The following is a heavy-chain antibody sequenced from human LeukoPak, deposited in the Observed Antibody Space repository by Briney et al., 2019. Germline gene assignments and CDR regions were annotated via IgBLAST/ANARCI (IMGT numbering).Heavy chain of an antibody. J-gene: IGHJ6*03. CDR1: GGSISSTNYY. Sequence: SETLSLTCTVSGGSISSTNYYWGWIRQPPGKGLEWIGSIYFSGSTYYNPSLKSRVTISVDTSKNQFSLKLSSVTAADTAVYYCARDGTGGSGSYNYYYYMDVWGKGTTVTISS. V-gene: IGHV4-39*07. D-gene: IGHD3-10*01. CDR2: IYFSGST. CDR3: ARDGTGGSGSYNYYYYMDV.